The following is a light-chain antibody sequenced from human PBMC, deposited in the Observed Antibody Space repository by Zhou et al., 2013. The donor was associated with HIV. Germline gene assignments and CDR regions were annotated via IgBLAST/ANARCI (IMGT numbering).Light chain of an antibody. J-gene: IGKJ1*01. CDR3: QQYDSSPWT. Sequence: EIVMTQSPAILSVSPGGRVTLSCRTSQSINTNLAWYQQRPGQAPRLLIYDASTRATGIPDRFSGSGSGRDFTLTISRLEPEDFAVYYCQQYDSSPWTFGQGTKVEIK. CDR1: QSINTN. CDR2: DAS. V-gene: IGKV3D-15*01.